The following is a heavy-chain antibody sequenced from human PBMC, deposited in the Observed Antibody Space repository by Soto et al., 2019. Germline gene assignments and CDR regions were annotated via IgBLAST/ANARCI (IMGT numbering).Heavy chain of an antibody. V-gene: IGHV3-30-3*01. CDR3: PRDSVPAIHVVLMLYASRVMGV. J-gene: IGHJ6*02. D-gene: IGHD2-8*01. Sequence: PGGSLRLSYAASGITFSSYAMHWVRKAPGKGLEWVSVISSDGSNRYYADSVKGRFTLSRDNSKNTLSLQMNSLRAKYTALYYCPRDSVPAIHVVLMLYASRVMGVRSQWTRVPVS. CDR2: ISSDGSNR. CDR1: GITFSSYA.